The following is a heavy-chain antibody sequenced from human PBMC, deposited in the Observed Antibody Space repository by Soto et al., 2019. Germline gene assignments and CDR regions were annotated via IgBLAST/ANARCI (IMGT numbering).Heavy chain of an antibody. D-gene: IGHD3-22*01. CDR3: ATPLLDYYDSSGPRYDY. J-gene: IGHJ4*02. CDR2: FDPEDGET. Sequence: ASVKVSCKVSGYTLTELSMHWVRQAPGKGFEWMGGFDPEDGETIYAQKFQGRVTMTEDTSTDTAYMEPSSLRSEDTAVYYCATPLLDYYDSSGPRYDYWGQGTLVTVSS. V-gene: IGHV1-24*01. CDR1: GYTLTELS.